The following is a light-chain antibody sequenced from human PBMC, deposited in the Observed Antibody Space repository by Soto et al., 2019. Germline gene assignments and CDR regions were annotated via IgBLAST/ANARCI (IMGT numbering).Light chain of an antibody. J-gene: IGKJ1*01. CDR3: EHYYSIPWT. V-gene: IGKV4-1*01. Sequence: IVMTQSPDSLAVSLGERATINCKSSQSVLSSSNNKNCLAWYQQKPGQPPRLLIYWASTRESGVPDRFSGSGSGTDCTLTISRLQAEDVAVYYCEHYYSIPWTFGQGTKVEIK. CDR2: WAS. CDR1: QSVLSSSNNKNC.